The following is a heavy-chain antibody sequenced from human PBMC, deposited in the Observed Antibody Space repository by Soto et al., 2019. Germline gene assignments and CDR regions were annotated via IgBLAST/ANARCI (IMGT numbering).Heavy chain of an antibody. Sequence: QVQLVQSGAEVKKPGSSLKVSCKASGGTFSSYAVCWVRQAPGQGLEWMGGIIPIFGTADYAQKFQGRVTITADESTSTAYMELSSLRSEDTAVYYCASIGYCSGGSCSYPQYYYYGMDVWGQGTTVTVSS. V-gene: IGHV1-69*12. D-gene: IGHD2-15*01. CDR2: IIPIFGTA. CDR3: ASIGYCSGGSCSYPQYYYYGMDV. J-gene: IGHJ6*02. CDR1: GGTFSSYA.